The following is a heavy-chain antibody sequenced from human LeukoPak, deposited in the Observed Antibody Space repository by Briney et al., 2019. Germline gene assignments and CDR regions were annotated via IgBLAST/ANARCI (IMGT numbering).Heavy chain of an antibody. Sequence: GASVKVSCKASGGTFSSYAISWVRQAPGQGLEWMGRIIPILGIANYAQKFQGRVTITADKSTSTAYMELSSLRSEDTAVYYCARDSLGESYWPYFDYWGQGTLVTVPS. D-gene: IGHD3-16*01. V-gene: IGHV1-69*04. CDR2: IIPILGIA. J-gene: IGHJ4*02. CDR1: GGTFSSYA. CDR3: ARDSLGESYWPYFDY.